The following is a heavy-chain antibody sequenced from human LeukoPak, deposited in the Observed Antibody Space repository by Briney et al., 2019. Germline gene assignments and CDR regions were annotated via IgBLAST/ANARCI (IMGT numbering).Heavy chain of an antibody. CDR2: ISSSSSYI. CDR1: GFTFSSYS. D-gene: IGHD3-10*01. J-gene: IGHJ3*02. V-gene: IGHV3-21*01. Sequence: GGTLRLSCAASGFTFSSYSMNWVRQAPGKGLEGVSAISSSSSYIYYADSVKGQFTISRDNAKTSLYLQMNSLRAEDTAVYYCARDTWFGELSDPGAFDIWGQGTMVTASS. CDR3: ARDTWFGELSDPGAFDI.